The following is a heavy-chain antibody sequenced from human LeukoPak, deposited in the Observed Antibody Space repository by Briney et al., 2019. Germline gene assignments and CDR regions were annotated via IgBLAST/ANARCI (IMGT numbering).Heavy chain of an antibody. V-gene: IGHV1-46*01. CDR3: ARTGLSRRSLQTYFDS. J-gene: IGHJ4*02. CDR1: GYTFTSYY. Sequence: ASVKVSCKASGYTFTSYYMHGVRQAPGQGLEWMGIINPSSGSTSYAQKFQGRVTMTRDTSTSTAYMELRSLRSDDTAVYFCARTGLSRRSLQTYFDSWGQGTLVIVSS. D-gene: IGHD4-17*01. CDR2: INPSSGST.